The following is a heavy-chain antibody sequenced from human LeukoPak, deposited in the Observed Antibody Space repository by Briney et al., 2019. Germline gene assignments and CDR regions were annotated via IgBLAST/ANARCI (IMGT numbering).Heavy chain of an antibody. D-gene: IGHD3-22*01. CDR2: INHSGST. V-gene: IGHV4-34*01. CDR1: GASFSGYY. Sequence: KSSETLSLTCAVYGASFSGYYWNWIHQPPGKGLEWIGEINHSGSTNYNPSLKNRVTISLDTSKNQFSLKLSSVTAADTAVYYCARGSAGDSSGYYDYWGQGTLVTVSS. CDR3: ARGSAGDSSGYYDY. J-gene: IGHJ4*02.